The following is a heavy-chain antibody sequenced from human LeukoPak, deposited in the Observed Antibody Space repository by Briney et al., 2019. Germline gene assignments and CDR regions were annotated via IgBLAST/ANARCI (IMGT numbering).Heavy chain of an antibody. Sequence: ASLKVSCKASGYTFTSYDINWVRQAPGQGLEWMGWMNPNSGNTGYAQKFQGRVTMTRNTSISTAYVELSSLRSEDTAVYYCARVARGPYCSGGSCYSEQYFQHWGQGTLVTVSS. CDR1: GYTFTSYD. J-gene: IGHJ1*01. CDR2: MNPNSGNT. D-gene: IGHD2-15*01. V-gene: IGHV1-8*01. CDR3: ARVARGPYCSGGSCYSEQYFQH.